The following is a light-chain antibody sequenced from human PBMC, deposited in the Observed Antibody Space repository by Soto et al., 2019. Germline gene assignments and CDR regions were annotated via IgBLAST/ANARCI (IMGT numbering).Light chain of an antibody. V-gene: IGKV3-15*01. CDR3: QQYNNWPLT. CDR2: GAS. CDR1: QSVTSN. Sequence: EIVMTQSPATVSVSPGERATLSCRASQSVTSNLAWYQQKPGQPPRRLIYGASTRATGIPARFSGSGSGTEFTLTISSLQSEDFAVYYCQQYNNWPLTFGGGTKVEIK. J-gene: IGKJ4*01.